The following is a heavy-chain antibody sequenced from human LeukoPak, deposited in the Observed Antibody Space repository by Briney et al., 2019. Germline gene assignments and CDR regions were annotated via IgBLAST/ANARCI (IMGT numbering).Heavy chain of an antibody. CDR3: ARQYSDILTGYHRGELYWYFDL. J-gene: IGHJ2*01. Sequence: TSETLSLTCTASGGSISSSSYYWGWIRQPPGKGLEWIGSIYYSGSTYYNPSLKSRVTISVDTSKNQFSLKLSSVTAADTAVYYCARQYSDILTGYHRGELYWYFDLWGRGTLVTVSS. CDR2: IYYSGST. D-gene: IGHD3-9*01. CDR1: GGSISSSSYY. V-gene: IGHV4-39*01.